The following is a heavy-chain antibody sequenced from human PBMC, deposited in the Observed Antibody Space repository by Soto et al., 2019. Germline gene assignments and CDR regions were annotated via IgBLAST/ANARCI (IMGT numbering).Heavy chain of an antibody. D-gene: IGHD2-21*02. CDR1: GDTVTDYY. CDR2: VNPSGGHT. V-gene: IGHV1-46*01. J-gene: IGHJ4*02. Sequence: QVQLMQSGAEVKKPGASVKVSCKASGDTVTDYYIHWVRQAPGQGLEWMGTVNPSGGHTTYAQHFLGRVTMTRDTSNSTLYMELTSLTSDATAIYYCARGGHVVVVTAALDYWGQGTLVTVSS. CDR3: ARGGHVVVVTAALDY.